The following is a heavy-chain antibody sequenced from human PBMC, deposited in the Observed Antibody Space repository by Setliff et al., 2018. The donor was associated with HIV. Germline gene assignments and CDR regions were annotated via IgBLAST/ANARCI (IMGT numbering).Heavy chain of an antibody. CDR2: ISAYNGNT. V-gene: IGHV1-18*01. D-gene: IGHD6-6*01. Sequence: ASVKVSCKASGYTFTSYGISWVRQAPGQGLEWMGWISAYNGNTNYAQKLQGRVTMTTDTSTSTAYMELRSLRSDDTAGYYCARDLGYSSSSGWFDPWGQGTLVTVSS. CDR1: GYTFTSYG. CDR3: ARDLGYSSSSGWFDP. J-gene: IGHJ5*02.